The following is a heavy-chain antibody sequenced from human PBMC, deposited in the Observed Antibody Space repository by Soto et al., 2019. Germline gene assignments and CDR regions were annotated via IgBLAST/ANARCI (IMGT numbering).Heavy chain of an antibody. J-gene: IGHJ4*02. CDR1: GGSISSSSYY. CDR3: AGRGGCSSTSCSTKIDY. CDR2: IYYSGST. V-gene: IGHV4-39*01. Sequence: LSETLSLTCTASGGSISSSSYYWGWIRQPPGKGLEWIGSIYYSGSTYYNPSFKGRVTISVDTSKNQFSLKLSSVTAADTAVYYCAGRGGCSSTSCSTKIDYWGQGTLGTGAS. D-gene: IGHD2-2*01.